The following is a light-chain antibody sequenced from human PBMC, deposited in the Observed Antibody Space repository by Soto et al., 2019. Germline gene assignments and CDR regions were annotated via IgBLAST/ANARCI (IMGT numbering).Light chain of an antibody. Sequence: QSVLTQPPSVSGAPGQRVTISCTGSSSNIGAGYDVHWYQQLPGTAPKLLIYGNSNRPSGVPDRFSGSKSGTSVSLAITGLQAEDEADYYCQSYDSSLSGYVFGTGPKVTVL. J-gene: IGLJ1*01. V-gene: IGLV1-40*01. CDR1: SSNIGAGYD. CDR2: GNS. CDR3: QSYDSSLSGYV.